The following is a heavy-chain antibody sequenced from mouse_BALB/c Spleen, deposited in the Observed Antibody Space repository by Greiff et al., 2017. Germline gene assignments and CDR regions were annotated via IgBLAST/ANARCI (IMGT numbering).Heavy chain of an antibody. D-gene: IGHD2-4*01. Sequence: VQLQQPGAELVKPGASVKLSCKASGYTFTSYYMYWVKQRPGQGLEWIGGINPSNGGTNFNEKFKSKATLTVDKSSSTAYMQLSSLTSEDSAVYYCTRRGTMITTDYAMDYWGQGTSVTVSS. CDR2: INPSNGGT. J-gene: IGHJ4*01. CDR3: TRRGTMITTDYAMDY. CDR1: GYTFTSYY. V-gene: IGHV1S81*02.